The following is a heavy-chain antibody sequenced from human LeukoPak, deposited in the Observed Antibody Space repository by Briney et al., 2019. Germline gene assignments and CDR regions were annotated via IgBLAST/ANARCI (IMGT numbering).Heavy chain of an antibody. D-gene: IGHD6-6*01. V-gene: IGHV4-4*09. CDR3: ARRSSSSEFDP. Sequence: PSETLSLTCTVSGGSISSYYWSWIRQPPGKGLEWIGYIYTSGSTNYNPSLKSRVTISVDTSKNQISLKLSSVTAADTAVYYCARRSSSSEFDPWGQGTLVTVSS. CDR1: GGSISSYY. CDR2: IYTSGST. J-gene: IGHJ5*02.